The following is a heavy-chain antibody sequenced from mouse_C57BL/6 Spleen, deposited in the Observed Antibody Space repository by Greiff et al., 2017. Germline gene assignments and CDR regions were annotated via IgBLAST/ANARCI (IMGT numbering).Heavy chain of an antibody. J-gene: IGHJ1*03. Sequence: LQESGPELVKPGASVKISCKASGYAFSSSWMNWVKQRPGKGLEWIGRIYPGDGDTNYNGKFKGKATLTADKSSSTAYMHLSSLTSEDSAVYFCARGLYGNYDWYFDVWGTGTTVTVSS. CDR2: IYPGDGDT. V-gene: IGHV1-82*01. D-gene: IGHD2-1*01. CDR3: ARGLYGNYDWYFDV. CDR1: GYAFSSSW.